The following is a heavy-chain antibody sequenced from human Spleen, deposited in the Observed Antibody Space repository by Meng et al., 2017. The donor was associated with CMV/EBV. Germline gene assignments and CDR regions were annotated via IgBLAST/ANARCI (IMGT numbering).Heavy chain of an antibody. V-gene: IGHV3-21*01. CDR3: ARNYYDNSDDAFDI. D-gene: IGHD3-22*01. CDR2: MSSSGTYI. Sequence: GESLKISCAASGFTFSSYSMNWVRQAPGKGLEWVSSMSSSGTYIYNADSVRSRFTISRDIAKNSLYLQMNSLRAEDTAVYYCARNYYDNSDDAFDIWGQGTMVTVSS. J-gene: IGHJ3*02. CDR1: GFTFSSYS.